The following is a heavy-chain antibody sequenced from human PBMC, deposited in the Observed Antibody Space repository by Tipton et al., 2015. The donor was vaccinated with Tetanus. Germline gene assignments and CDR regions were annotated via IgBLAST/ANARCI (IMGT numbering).Heavy chain of an antibody. CDR2: VSSSGRT. CDR3: ARHGHPSAVVARDASDI. CDR1: GGSLRGGDYH. Sequence: TLSLTCSVTGGSLRGGDYHWSWIRQPPGKGLEWLAYVSSSGRTNSNYDLKSRITTSHDTSKNQFFLRLTSVTSADTAVYYCARHGHPSAVVARDASDIWGHGTMVNVSS. V-gene: IGHV4-61*08. D-gene: IGHD2-15*01. J-gene: IGHJ3*02.